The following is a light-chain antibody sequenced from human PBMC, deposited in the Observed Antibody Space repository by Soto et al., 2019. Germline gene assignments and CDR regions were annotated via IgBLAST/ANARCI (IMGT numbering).Light chain of an antibody. V-gene: IGKV3-20*01. Sequence: EIVLTQSPGTLSLSPGERATLSCRASQSISSSYLAWYRQKPGQAPRLLIYGASSRATGIPDRFSGSGSGTDFTLTISRLEPEDFAVYYCQQYGSSPWTFGQGTKMELK. CDR3: QQYGSSPWT. CDR2: GAS. CDR1: QSISSSY. J-gene: IGKJ1*01.